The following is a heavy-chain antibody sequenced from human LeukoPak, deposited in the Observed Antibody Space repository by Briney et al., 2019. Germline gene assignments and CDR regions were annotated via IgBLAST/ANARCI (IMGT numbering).Heavy chain of an antibody. CDR3: AKAPDSWLYYFDY. V-gene: IGHV3-23*01. D-gene: IGHD6-13*01. Sequence: GSLRLSCAASGFTFSTYTMYWVRHPPGKRLEWVSIIGSSGGGIHYADSVKGRFTISRDNSKNTLYLQMNSLRAEDTAVYYCAKAPDSWLYYFDYWGQGTLVTVSS. CDR2: IGSSGGGI. J-gene: IGHJ4*02. CDR1: GFTFSTYT.